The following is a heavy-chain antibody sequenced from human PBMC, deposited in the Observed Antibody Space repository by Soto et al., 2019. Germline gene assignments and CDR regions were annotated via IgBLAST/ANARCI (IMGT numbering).Heavy chain of an antibody. Sequence: GASVKVSCKASGYTFTGNYMHWVRQAPGQGLEWMGWINPNSGGTNYAQKFQGRVTMTRDTSISTAYMELSRLRSDDTAVYYCARVGYSSTGTTFHYHGLDVWGQGTTVTVSS. J-gene: IGHJ6*02. CDR2: INPNSGGT. CDR3: ARVGYSSTGTTFHYHGLDV. D-gene: IGHD3-22*01. V-gene: IGHV1-2*02. CDR1: GYTFTGNY.